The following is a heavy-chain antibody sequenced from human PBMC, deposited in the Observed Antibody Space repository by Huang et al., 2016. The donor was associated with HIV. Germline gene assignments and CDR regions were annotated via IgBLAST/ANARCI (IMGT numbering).Heavy chain of an antibody. J-gene: IGHJ4*02. V-gene: IGHV3-30*02. D-gene: IGHD3-16*02. CDR1: GFTFSYYG. CDR3: AKDSGGSYLDG. CDR2: IQYDGNKG. Sequence: QVQLVESGGGVVQPGGSLRLSCAASGFTFSYYGMHWVRQAPGKGLEGVIFIQYDGNKGHYADSVKGRFTISRDNSKNTLFLQMNSLRAEDTAVYYCAKDSGGSYLDGWGQGTQVTVSS.